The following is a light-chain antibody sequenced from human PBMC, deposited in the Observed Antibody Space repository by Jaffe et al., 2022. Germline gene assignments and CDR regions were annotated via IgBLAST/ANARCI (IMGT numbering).Light chain of an antibody. V-gene: IGKV3-15*01. Sequence: EIVMTQSPATLSVSPGERPTLSCRASHGVSTNLAWYQQKPGQAPRLLIYGASTRATGIPARFSGSGSGTEFTLTISSLQSEDFAVYYCQQYNDWRTFGQGTKLEIK. J-gene: IGKJ2*01. CDR2: GAS. CDR1: HGVSTN. CDR3: QQYNDWRT.